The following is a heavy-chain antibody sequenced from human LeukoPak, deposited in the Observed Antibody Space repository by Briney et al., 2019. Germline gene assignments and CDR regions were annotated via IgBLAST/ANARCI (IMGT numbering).Heavy chain of an antibody. CDR1: GFTFSSYA. J-gene: IGHJ4*02. D-gene: IGHD3-10*02. CDR2: ISGGGVST. V-gene: IGHV3-23*01. Sequence: GGSLRLSCAASGFTFSSYAMSWVRQAPGKGLEWVSVISGGGVSTYYADSVKGRFTVSRDNSKNTLYLQMNSLGAEDTAVYYCAKARTDMFSLSWFDYWGQGTLVTVSS. CDR3: AKARTDMFSLSWFDY.